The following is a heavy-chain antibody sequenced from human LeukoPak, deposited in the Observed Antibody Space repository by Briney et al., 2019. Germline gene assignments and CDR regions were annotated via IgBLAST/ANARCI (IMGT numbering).Heavy chain of an antibody. Sequence: AGGSLRLSCAASGFTVSSNYMSWVRQAPGKGLEWVSAISGSGGSTYYADSVKGRFTISRDNSKNTLYLQMNSLRAEDTAVYYCAKDRVMGYHYYYYYYMDVWGKGTTVTVSS. V-gene: IGHV3-23*01. CDR2: ISGSGGST. D-gene: IGHD3-16*01. CDR1: GFTVSSNY. J-gene: IGHJ6*03. CDR3: AKDRVMGYHYYYYYYMDV.